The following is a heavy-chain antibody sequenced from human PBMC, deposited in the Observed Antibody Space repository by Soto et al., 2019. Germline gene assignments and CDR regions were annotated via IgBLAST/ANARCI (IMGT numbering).Heavy chain of an antibody. CDR1: GVSVSSGSYY. CDR2: IYYSGST. D-gene: IGHD1-26*01. V-gene: IGHV4-61*01. J-gene: IGHJ6*02. CDR3: ARVPGTIVFNYYYVMDV. Sequence: SETLSLTCSVSGVSVSSGSYYWTWIRQPPGKGLEWIGYIYYSGSTDYNPSLKSRVTISVDTSKSQFSLRLSSVTAADTAVYYCARVPGTIVFNYYYVMDVWGRGTTVTVSS.